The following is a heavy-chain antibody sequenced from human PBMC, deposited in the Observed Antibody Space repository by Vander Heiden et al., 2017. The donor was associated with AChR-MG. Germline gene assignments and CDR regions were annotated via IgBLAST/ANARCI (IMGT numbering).Heavy chain of an antibody. CDR1: GGSISSGGYS. CDR2: IYHSGST. CDR3: ARKSGRSSTSDYFDY. J-gene: IGHJ4*02. D-gene: IGHD2-2*01. V-gene: IGHV4-30-2*01. Sequence: QLQLQESGSGLVKPSQTLSLTRAVSGGSISSGGYSWTWVRQPPGKGLEWIGYIYHSGSTYYNPSLKGRATISVDRSKNQFSLKLSSVTAADTAVYYCARKSGRSSTSDYFDYWGQGTLVTVSS.